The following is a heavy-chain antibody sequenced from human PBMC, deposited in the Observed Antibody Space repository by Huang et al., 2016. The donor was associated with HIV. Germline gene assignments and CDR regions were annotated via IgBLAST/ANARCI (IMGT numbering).Heavy chain of an antibody. J-gene: IGHJ3*02. Sequence: QGHLVQSGAEVKKPGAAVKVSCKASGYRFISYGITWVRQAPGQGLEWMGWISAHNGNTKYAQKVQGRVSMTTDTSTNTAYMELRSLRSDDTAVYYCARWRSSDWFGGIDAFEIWGQGTMVTVSS. CDR3: ARWRSSDWFGGIDAFEI. CDR1: GYRFISYG. CDR2: ISAHNGNT. V-gene: IGHV1-18*04. D-gene: IGHD3-10*01.